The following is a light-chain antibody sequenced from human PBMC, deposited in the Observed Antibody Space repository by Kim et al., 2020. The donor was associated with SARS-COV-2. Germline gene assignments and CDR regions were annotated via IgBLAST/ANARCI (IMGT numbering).Light chain of an antibody. CDR1: SSDVGGYSF. V-gene: IGLV2-14*03. Sequence: QSALTQPASVSGSPGQSITISCTGTSSDVGGYSFVSWYQQHPGKAPKLMIYDVSNRPSGVSNRFSGSKSGNTASLTISGRQAEDEADYYCSSYTSSSTLPFGTGTKVTVL. J-gene: IGLJ1*01. CDR3: SSYTSSSTLP. CDR2: DVS.